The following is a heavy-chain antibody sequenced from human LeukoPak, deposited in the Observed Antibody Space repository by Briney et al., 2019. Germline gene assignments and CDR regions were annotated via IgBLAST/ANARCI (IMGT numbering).Heavy chain of an antibody. D-gene: IGHD4-17*01. CDR2: IIPILGIA. CDR3: ASTSSTVTTETFDY. CDR1: GGTFRSYA. J-gene: IGHJ4*02. Sequence: ASVKVSCKASGGTFRSYAISWVRQAPGQGLEWMGRIIPILGIAHYAQKFQGRVTITADKSTSTAYMELSSVRAEDTAVYYCASTSSTVTTETFDYWGQGTLVTVSS. V-gene: IGHV1-69*04.